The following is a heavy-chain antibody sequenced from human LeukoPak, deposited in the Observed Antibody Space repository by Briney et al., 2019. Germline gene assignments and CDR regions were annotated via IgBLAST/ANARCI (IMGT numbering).Heavy chain of an antibody. CDR2: INHSGST. CDR3: ASAATFSVDY. V-gene: IGHV4-34*01. Sequence: PSETLSLTCAVYGGSFSGYYWSWIRQPPGKGLEWIGEINHSGSTNYNPSLKSRVTMSVDTSKNQFSLNLSSVTAADTAVFFCASAATFSVDYWGQGTLVTVSS. CDR1: GGSFSGYY. J-gene: IGHJ4*02. D-gene: IGHD2-15*01.